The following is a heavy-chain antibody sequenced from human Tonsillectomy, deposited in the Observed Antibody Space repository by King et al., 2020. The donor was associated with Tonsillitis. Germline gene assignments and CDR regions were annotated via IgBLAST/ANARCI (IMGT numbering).Heavy chain of an antibody. CDR3: ASVIVSADCSGGSCYTLDS. CDR2: MNPKSGNT. Sequence: QLVQSGAEVKKPGASVKVSCKASGYTFTKDINWVRQASGQGLEWMGWMNPKSGNTGYAQTFQGRVTMTRDTSISTAYMELSSLRSDDTAVYYCASVIVSADCSGGSCYTLDSWGQGTLVTVSS. J-gene: IGHJ4*02. CDR1: GYTFTKD. V-gene: IGHV1-8*01. D-gene: IGHD2-15*01.